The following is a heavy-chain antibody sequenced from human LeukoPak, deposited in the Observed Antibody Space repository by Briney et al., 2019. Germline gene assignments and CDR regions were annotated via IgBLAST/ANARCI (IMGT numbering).Heavy chain of an antibody. CDR1: GGSFSGYY. CDR2: INHSGST. J-gene: IGHJ3*02. V-gene: IGHV4-34*01. D-gene: IGHD3-22*01. Sequence: SETLSLTCAVYGGSFSGYYWSWIRQPPGKGLEWIGEINHSGSTNYNPSLKSRVTISVDTSKNQFSLKLSSVTAADTAVHYCARRITMIVVASRGAFDIWGQGTMVTVSS. CDR3: ARRITMIVVASRGAFDI.